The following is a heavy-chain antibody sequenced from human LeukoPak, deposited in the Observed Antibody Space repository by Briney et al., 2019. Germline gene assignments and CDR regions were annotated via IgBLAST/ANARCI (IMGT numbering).Heavy chain of an antibody. J-gene: IGHJ5*02. D-gene: IGHD2-15*01. Sequence: SETLSLTCTVSGYSISSGYYWGWIRQPPGKGLEWIGSIYHSGSTYYNPSLKSRVTISVDTSKNQFSLKLSSVTAADTAVYYCARGGYCSGGSCDNWFDPWGQGTLVTVSS. CDR1: GYSISSGYY. CDR3: ARGGYCSGGSCDNWFDP. V-gene: IGHV4-38-2*02. CDR2: IYHSGST.